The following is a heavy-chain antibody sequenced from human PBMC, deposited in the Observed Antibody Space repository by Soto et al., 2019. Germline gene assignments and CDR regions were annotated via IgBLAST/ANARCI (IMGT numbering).Heavy chain of an antibody. CDR2: IDTSSTKI. CDR1: GYTFSDYY. D-gene: IGHD3-3*01. CDR3: ASHYDMWSGYLSPVDY. J-gene: IGHJ4*02. Sequence: QVQLVESGGDLVKRGGSLRLSCAASGYTFSDYYMSWIHQAPGKGLEWISYIDTSSTKIYYADSVKGRFTISRDNAKNSLYLKMNSLTDEATAVYYCASHYDMWSGYLSPVDYWGQGTLVTVSS. V-gene: IGHV3-11*01.